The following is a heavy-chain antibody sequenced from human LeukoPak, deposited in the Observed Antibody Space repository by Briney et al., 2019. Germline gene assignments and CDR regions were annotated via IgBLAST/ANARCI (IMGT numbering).Heavy chain of an antibody. V-gene: IGHV4-34*01. CDR1: GESFSGYY. CDR2: INHSGST. J-gene: IGHJ4*02. CDR3: AKVIVGSTISPFDY. D-gene: IGHD1-26*01. Sequence: SETLSLTCAVYGESFSGYYWSWIRQPPGKGLEWIREINHSGSTNYNPSLKSRVTTSVDTSKNQFSLRLSSVTAADTAVYYCAKVIVGSTISPFDYWGQGKLVTVSS.